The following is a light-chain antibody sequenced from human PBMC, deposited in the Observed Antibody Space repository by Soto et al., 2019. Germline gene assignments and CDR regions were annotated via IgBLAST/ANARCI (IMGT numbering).Light chain of an antibody. V-gene: IGKV3-20*01. J-gene: IGKJ1*01. CDR1: QSVSSSY. CDR3: QQYGSSPWT. Sequence: EIVLTQSPGTLSLSPGEGATLSCRASQSVSSSYIAWYQQKPGQAPRLLIYGATSRATGIPDSFSGGGSGTDFTLTISRLEPEDFAVYYCQQYGSSPWTFGQETKVDIK. CDR2: GAT.